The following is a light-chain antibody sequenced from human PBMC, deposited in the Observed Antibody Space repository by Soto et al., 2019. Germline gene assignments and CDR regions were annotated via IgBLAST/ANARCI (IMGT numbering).Light chain of an antibody. CDR1: QSLLHSNGYNY. CDR2: LGS. V-gene: IGKV2-28*01. CDR3: MQALQTPYT. Sequence: VMTQSPLSLPVIPGEPASISCRSSQSLLHSNGYNYLDWYLQKPGQSPQLLIYLGSNRASGVPGRFSGSGSGTDFTLKISRVEAEDVGVYYCMQALQTPYTFGQGTKLEIK. J-gene: IGKJ2*01.